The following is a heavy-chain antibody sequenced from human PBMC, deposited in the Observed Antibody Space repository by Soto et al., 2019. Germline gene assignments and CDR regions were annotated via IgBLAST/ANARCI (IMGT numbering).Heavy chain of an antibody. CDR1: GFTFSGSA. J-gene: IGHJ4*02. V-gene: IGHV3-73*01. D-gene: IGHD3-22*01. Sequence: EVQLVESGGGLVQPGGSLKLSCAASGFTFSGSAMHWVRQASGKGLEWVGRIRSKANSYATAYAASVKGRFTISRDDSKNTAYLQMNSLTTEDTAVYYCTVRAYYYDSSGSLGYWGQGTLVTVSS. CDR2: IRSKANSYAT. CDR3: TVRAYYYDSSGSLGY.